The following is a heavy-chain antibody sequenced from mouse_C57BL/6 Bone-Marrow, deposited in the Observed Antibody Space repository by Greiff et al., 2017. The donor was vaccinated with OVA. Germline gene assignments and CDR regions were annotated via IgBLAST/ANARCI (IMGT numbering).Heavy chain of an antibody. D-gene: IGHD4-1*01. CDR1: GFTFSSYG. CDR2: ISSGGSYT. V-gene: IGHV5-6*01. Sequence: EVMLVESGGDLVKPGGSLKLSCAASGFTFSSYGMSWVRQTPDKRLEWVATISSGGSYTYYPDSVKGRFTISRDNAKNTLYLQMSSLKSEDTAMYYCARLWDRFADWGQGTLVTVSA. J-gene: IGHJ3*01. CDR3: ARLWDRFAD.